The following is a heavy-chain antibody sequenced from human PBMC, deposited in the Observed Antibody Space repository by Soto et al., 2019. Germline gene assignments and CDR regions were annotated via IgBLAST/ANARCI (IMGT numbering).Heavy chain of an antibody. D-gene: IGHD2-2*02. J-gene: IGHJ5*02. V-gene: IGHV1-3*01. CDR3: ARDLGYCSSTSCYNGEFDP. CDR1: GYTFTSYA. CDR2: INAGNGNT. Sequence: GASVKVSFKASGYTFTSYAMHWVRQAPGQRLEWMGWINAGNGNTKYSQKFQGRVTITRDTSASTAYMELSSLRSEDTAVYYCARDLGYCSSTSCYNGEFDPWGQGTLVTVSS.